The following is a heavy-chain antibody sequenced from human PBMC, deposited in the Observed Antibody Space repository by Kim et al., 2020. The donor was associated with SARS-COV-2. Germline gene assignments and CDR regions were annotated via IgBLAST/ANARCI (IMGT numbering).Heavy chain of an antibody. Sequence: ASVKVSCKASGYTFTGYYMHWVRQAPGQGLEWMGWINPNSGGTNYAQKFQGRVTMTRDTSISTAYMELSRLRSDDTAVYYCASKYDYVWGSYRYSDAFDIWGQGTMVTVSS. J-gene: IGHJ3*02. CDR1: GYTFTGYY. CDR2: INPNSGGT. V-gene: IGHV1-2*02. CDR3: ASKYDYVWGSYRYSDAFDI. D-gene: IGHD3-16*02.